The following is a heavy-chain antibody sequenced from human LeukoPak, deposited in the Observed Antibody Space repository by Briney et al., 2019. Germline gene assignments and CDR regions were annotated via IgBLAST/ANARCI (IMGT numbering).Heavy chain of an antibody. CDR2: ISGSGGST. CDR3: AKETYYGDDAFDI. Sequence: GGSLRLSCAASGFTFDDYAMHWVRQAPGKGLEWVSAISGSGGSTYYADSVKGRFTISRDNSKNTLYLRMNSLRAEDTAVYYCAKETYYGDDAFDIWGQGTMVTVSS. CDR1: GFTFDDYA. D-gene: IGHD4-17*01. V-gene: IGHV3-23*01. J-gene: IGHJ3*02.